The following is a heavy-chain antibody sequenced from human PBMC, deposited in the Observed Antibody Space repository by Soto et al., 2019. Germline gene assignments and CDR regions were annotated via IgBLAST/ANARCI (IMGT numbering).Heavy chain of an antibody. D-gene: IGHD3-10*01. Sequence: PRESLKISCTGSGYSFSTYWIAWVRQMPGKGLEWMGIIYPGDSDTRYSPSFQGQVTISADTSTKTAYLQWSSLKASDTAIYYCARLPQFLWFGELTSRAYYFNYCGPGTLVTVSS. CDR3: ARLPQFLWFGELTSRAYYFNY. V-gene: IGHV5-51*01. J-gene: IGHJ4*02. CDR1: GYSFSTYW. CDR2: IYPGDSDT.